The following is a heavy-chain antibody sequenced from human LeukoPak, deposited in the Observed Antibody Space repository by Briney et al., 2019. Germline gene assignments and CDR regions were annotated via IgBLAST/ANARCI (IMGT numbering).Heavy chain of an antibody. Sequence: GGSLRLSCAASGFTFSSYAMSWVRQAPGKGLEWVSAISGSGGSTYYADSVKGRFTISRDNSKNTLYLQMNSLRAEDTAVYYCAKGFGQWPYYYYGMDVWGQGTTVTVSS. CDR3: AKGFGQWPYYYYGMDV. V-gene: IGHV3-23*01. CDR1: GFTFSSYA. D-gene: IGHD6-19*01. CDR2: ISGSGGST. J-gene: IGHJ6*02.